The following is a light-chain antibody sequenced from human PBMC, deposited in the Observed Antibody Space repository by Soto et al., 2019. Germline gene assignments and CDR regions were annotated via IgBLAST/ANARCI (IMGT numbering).Light chain of an antibody. CDR2: EVS. Sequence: QSVLTQPASVSGSPGQSITISCTGTSRDIGRYNYVSWYQQHPDKAPKVMIYEVSSRPSGVSDRFSGSKSGNTASLTISGLQADDEADYYCSSFGSSDTYVIFGGGTKVTVL. CDR1: SRDIGRYNY. J-gene: IGLJ2*01. V-gene: IGLV2-14*01. CDR3: SSFGSSDTYVI.